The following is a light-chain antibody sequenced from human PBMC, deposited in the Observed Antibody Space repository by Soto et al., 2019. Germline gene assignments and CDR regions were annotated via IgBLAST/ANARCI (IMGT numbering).Light chain of an antibody. CDR3: SSYTSSSTFV. Sequence: QSALTQPASVSGSPGQSITISCSGTSSDVGAYHYVSWYQQHPGKAPKFMIYDVSNRPSGVSNRFSGSKSGNTASLTISGLQAEDEADYYCSSYTSSSTFVFGTGTKLTVL. CDR1: SSDVGAYHY. V-gene: IGLV2-14*03. J-gene: IGLJ1*01. CDR2: DVS.